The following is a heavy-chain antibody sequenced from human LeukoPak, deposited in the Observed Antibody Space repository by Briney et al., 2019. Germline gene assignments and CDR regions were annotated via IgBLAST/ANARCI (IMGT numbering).Heavy chain of an antibody. CDR1: GGSVTSTNW. Sequence: SETLSLTCGVSGGSVTSTNWWTWVRQPPGKGLEWIGEVHLDGRTNYNPSLKSRLTMSVDPSENHVSLKLTSVTAADTAVYYCAREGGFYRPLDYSGQGTLVTVSS. J-gene: IGHJ4*02. V-gene: IGHV4-4*02. CDR2: VHLDGRT. CDR3: AREGGFYRPLDY. D-gene: IGHD3-3*01.